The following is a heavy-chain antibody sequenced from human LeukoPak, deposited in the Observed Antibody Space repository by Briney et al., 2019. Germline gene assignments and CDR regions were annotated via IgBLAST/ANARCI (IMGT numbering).Heavy chain of an antibody. CDR2: INPNSGGT. V-gene: IGHV1-2*02. D-gene: IGHD3-9*01. Sequence: ASVKVSCKASGYTFTGYYMHWVRQAPGQGLEWMGWINPNSGGTNYVQQFQGRVTMTRDTSISTAYMELSRLRSDDTAVYYCARSTRYYDILTGYYNYYYMDVWGKGTTVTISS. CDR1: GYTFTGYY. J-gene: IGHJ6*03. CDR3: ARSTRYYDILTGYYNYYYMDV.